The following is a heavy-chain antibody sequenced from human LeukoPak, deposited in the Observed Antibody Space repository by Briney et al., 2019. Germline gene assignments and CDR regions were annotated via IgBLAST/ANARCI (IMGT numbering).Heavy chain of an antibody. J-gene: IGHJ2*01. CDR2: ISWNSGSI. CDR3: AKDIAVAGMTFWYFDL. CDR1: GFTFDDYA. D-gene: IGHD6-19*01. V-gene: IGHV3-9*01. Sequence: GGSLRLSCAASGFTFDDYAMHGVRQAPGKGLEWVSGISWNSGSIGYADSVKGRFTISRDNAKNSLYLQMNGLRAEDTALYYCAKDIAVAGMTFWYFDLWGRGTLVTVSS.